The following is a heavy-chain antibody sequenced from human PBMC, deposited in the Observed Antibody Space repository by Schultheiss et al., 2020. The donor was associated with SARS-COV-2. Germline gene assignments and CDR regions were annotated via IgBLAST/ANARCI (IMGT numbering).Heavy chain of an antibody. CDR2: IYYSGST. V-gene: IGHV4-34*01. CDR3: ARDLSLAAGRGYWFDP. D-gene: IGHD6-13*01. Sequence: SETLSLTCAVYGGSFSGYYWSWIRQPPGKGLEWIGYIYYSGSTNYNPSLKSRVTMSVDTSKNQFSLKLSSVTAADTAVYYCARDLSLAAGRGYWFDPWGQGTLVTVSS. CDR1: GGSFSGYY. J-gene: IGHJ5*02.